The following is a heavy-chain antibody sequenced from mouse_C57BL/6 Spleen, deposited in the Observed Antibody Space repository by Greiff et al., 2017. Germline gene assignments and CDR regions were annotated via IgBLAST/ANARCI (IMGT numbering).Heavy chain of an antibody. CDR2: IYPGSGNT. CDR1: GYSFTSYY. D-gene: IGHD1-1*01. Sequence: QVQLKESGPELVKPGASVKISCKASGYSFTSYYIHWVKQRPGQGLEWIGWIYPGSGNTKYNEKFKGKATLTADTSSSTAYMQLSSLTSEDSAVYYCARREDYYGSSPWFAYWGQGTLVTVSA. J-gene: IGHJ3*01. CDR3: ARREDYYGSSPWFAY. V-gene: IGHV1-66*01.